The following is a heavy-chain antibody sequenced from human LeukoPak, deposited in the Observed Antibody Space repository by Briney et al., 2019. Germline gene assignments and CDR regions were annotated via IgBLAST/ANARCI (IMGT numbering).Heavy chain of an antibody. CDR3: AREVDTAPPGYYYYYYMDV. Sequence: PSETLSLTCAVYGGSFSGYYWSWIRQPPGKGLEWIGEINHSGSTNYNPSLTSRVTISVDTSKSQFSLKLSSVTAADTAVYYCAREVDTAPPGYYYYYYMDVWGKGTTVTVSS. J-gene: IGHJ6*03. V-gene: IGHV4-34*01. CDR1: GGSFSGYY. D-gene: IGHD5-18*01. CDR2: INHSGST.